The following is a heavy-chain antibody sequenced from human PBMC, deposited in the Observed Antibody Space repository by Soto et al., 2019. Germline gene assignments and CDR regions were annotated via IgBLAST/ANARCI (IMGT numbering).Heavy chain of an antibody. Sequence: GXSVEASCSGSGCTFSRYGNVWVRQAPGQGLECMGWISAYNGNTNSAEKLRGRLTMTADASTTTAYMELRSLRSDDTAIYYCARDQGFTVVINRNWFDPWGQGTLVTVSS. CDR2: ISAYNGNT. CDR3: ARDQGFTVVINRNWFDP. CDR1: GCTFSRYG. D-gene: IGHD2-21*01. J-gene: IGHJ5*02. V-gene: IGHV1-18*01.